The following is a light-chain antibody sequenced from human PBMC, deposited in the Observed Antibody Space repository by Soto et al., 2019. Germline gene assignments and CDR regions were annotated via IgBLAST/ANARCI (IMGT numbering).Light chain of an antibody. CDR1: QSFDTS. J-gene: IGKJ1*01. CDR2: KAS. Sequence: DSQMIQSPSALSASVGDTVTITCRASQSFDTSLAWYQQKPGKAPHLLIYKASRLETGVPSRFSGSGSVTDYTLTITGLQPDDFATYNCQQFYRYPWTFGQGTKVEI. CDR3: QQFYRYPWT. V-gene: IGKV1-5*03.